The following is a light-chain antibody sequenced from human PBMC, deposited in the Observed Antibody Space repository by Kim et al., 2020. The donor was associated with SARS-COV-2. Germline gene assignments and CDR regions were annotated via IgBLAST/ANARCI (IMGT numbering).Light chain of an antibody. CDR1: QGINNY. V-gene: IGKV1-27*01. Sequence: ASVGDRVTITCRESQGINNYLAVYQQKPGQVPKVLIYAASTLQSGVPSRFSGSGSGTDFTLTISSLQPEDVAAYYCQKYNSAPFAFGGGTKVDIK. CDR3: QKYNSAPFA. CDR2: AAS. J-gene: IGKJ4*01.